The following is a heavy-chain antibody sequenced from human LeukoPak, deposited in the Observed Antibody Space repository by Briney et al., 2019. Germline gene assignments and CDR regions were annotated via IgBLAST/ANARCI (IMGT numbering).Heavy chain of an antibody. V-gene: IGHV3-74*01. J-gene: IGHJ4*02. CDR2: INSDGSST. CDR3: ARDYYDSSGYSWLLDY. CDR1: GFTFSSYW. Sequence: PVGSLRLSCAASGFTFSSYWMHWVRQAPGKGLVWVSRINSDGSSTSYADSVKGRFTISRDNAKNTLYLQMNSLRAEDTAVYYCARDYYDSSGYSWLLDYWGQGTLVTVSS. D-gene: IGHD3-22*01.